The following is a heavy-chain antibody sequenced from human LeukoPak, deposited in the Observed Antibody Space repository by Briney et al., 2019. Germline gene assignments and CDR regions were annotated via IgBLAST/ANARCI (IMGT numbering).Heavy chain of an antibody. CDR3: ARHLVTMVRGVIDEYYFDY. V-gene: IGHV5-51*01. CDR1: GYSFTSYW. CDR2: IYPGDSDT. Sequence: GESLKISCKGSGYSFTSYWIGWVRQMPGKGLEWMGIIYPGDSDTRYSPSFQGQVTISADKSISTAYLQWSSLKASDTAMYYRARHLVTMVRGVIDEYYFDYWGQGTLVTVSS. J-gene: IGHJ4*02. D-gene: IGHD3-10*01.